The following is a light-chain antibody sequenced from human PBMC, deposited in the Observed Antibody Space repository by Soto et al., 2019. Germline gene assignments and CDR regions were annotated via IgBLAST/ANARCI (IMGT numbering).Light chain of an antibody. V-gene: IGKV1-39*01. CDR3: QQIYTIPWT. Sequence: DIQMTQSQASLSTFVGDTVTITLRASQTSSNYVNWDQQQPGKAPKVLIYAASTLQSGVTSRFSGSGSGADFTLSISSLQPEDSATYDCQQIYTIPWTFGQGTKVDIK. J-gene: IGKJ1*01. CDR2: AAS. CDR1: QTSSNY.